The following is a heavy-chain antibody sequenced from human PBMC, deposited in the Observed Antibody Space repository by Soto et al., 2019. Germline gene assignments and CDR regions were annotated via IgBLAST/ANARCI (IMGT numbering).Heavy chain of an antibody. D-gene: IGHD3-22*01. V-gene: IGHV3-23*01. CDR3: AKDSVRGYYDSSGYLYYFDY. J-gene: IGHJ4*02. Sequence: GVSLRLSCAASGFTFSSYAMSWVRQAPGKGLEWVSAISGSGGSTYYADSVKGRFTISRDNSKNTLYLQMNSLRAEDTAVYYCAKDSVRGYYDSSGYLYYFDYWGQGTLVTVSS. CDR2: ISGSGGST. CDR1: GFTFSSYA.